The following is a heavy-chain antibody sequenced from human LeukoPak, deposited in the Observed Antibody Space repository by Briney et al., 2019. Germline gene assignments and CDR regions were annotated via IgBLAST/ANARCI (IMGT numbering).Heavy chain of an antibody. Sequence: GASVKVSCKASGYTFTSYYMHWVRQAPGQGPEWMGIINPSGGSTSYAQKFQGRVTMTRDTSTSTVYMELSSLRSEDTAVYYCARASDSSGYYAPQHYFDYWGPGTLVTVSS. CDR3: ARASDSSGYYAPQHYFDY. V-gene: IGHV1-46*03. D-gene: IGHD3-22*01. CDR1: GYTFTSYY. J-gene: IGHJ4*02. CDR2: INPSGGST.